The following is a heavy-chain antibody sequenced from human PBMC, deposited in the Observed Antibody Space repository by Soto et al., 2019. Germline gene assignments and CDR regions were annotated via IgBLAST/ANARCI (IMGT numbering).Heavy chain of an antibody. J-gene: IGHJ6*02. CDR1: GYTFITYG. CDR3: ARDRPTSSIRARDYYYAMDV. Sequence: QVQLVQSGAEVKKPGASVKVFCKASGYTFITYGISWVRQAPGQGLEWMGWISSYNGNTNYAQKLQGRVTMTTDTSTTTAYMELRSLRSDDTAVYYCARDRPTSSIRARDYYYAMDVWGHWTTVTVSS. V-gene: IGHV1-18*01. D-gene: IGHD6-6*01. CDR2: ISSYNGNT.